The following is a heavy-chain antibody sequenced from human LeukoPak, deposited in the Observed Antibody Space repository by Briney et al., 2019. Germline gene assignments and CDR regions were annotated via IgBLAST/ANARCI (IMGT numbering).Heavy chain of an antibody. CDR2: IIPILGIA. CDR3: ARDSEVAGGMDV. V-gene: IGHV1-69*04. Sequence: GASVKVSCKASGGTFSSYAISWVRQAPGQGLEWMGRIIPILGIANYAQKFQGRVTITADKSTSTAYMELSSLRSEDTAVYYCARDSEVAGGMDVWGQGTTVTVSS. CDR1: GGTFSSYA. D-gene: IGHD6-19*01. J-gene: IGHJ6*02.